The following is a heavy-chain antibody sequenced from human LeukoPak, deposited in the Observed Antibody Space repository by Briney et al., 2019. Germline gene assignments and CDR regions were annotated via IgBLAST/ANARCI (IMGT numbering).Heavy chain of an antibody. V-gene: IGHV4-39*07. CDR1: GGSISSSSYY. CDR3: ARDPRQEVVAHNWFDP. Sequence: SETLSLTCTVSGGSISSSSYYWGWIRQPPGKGLEWIGSIYYSGSTYYNPSLKSRVTISVDTSKNQFSLKLSSVTAADTAVYYCARDPRQEVVAHNWFDPWGQGTLVTVSS. J-gene: IGHJ5*02. CDR2: IYYSGST. D-gene: IGHD2-15*01.